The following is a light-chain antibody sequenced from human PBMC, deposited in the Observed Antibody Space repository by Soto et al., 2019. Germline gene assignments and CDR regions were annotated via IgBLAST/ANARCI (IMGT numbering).Light chain of an antibody. V-gene: IGKV1-39*01. J-gene: IGKJ1*01. CDR2: GAS. CDR3: QQSYSTPRT. CDR1: QRISSY. Sequence: DILMTQSPSSLSASAGDRVTITCRASQRISSYLSWYQQKPGKAPKLLIYGASSMQTGVPSRFSGSGSGTDFTLTISRLQPEDFATYYCQQSYSTPRTFGHGTKVEIK.